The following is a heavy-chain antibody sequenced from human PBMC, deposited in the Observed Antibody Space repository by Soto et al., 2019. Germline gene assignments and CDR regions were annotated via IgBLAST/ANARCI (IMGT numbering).Heavy chain of an antibody. CDR2: IYHSGST. Sequence: QVQLQESGPGLVKPSETLSLTCTVSGGSINTYYWSWIRQPPGKGLEWIGYIYHSGSTNYNPSLTRRGTISVDTAKNQFSLKGSSVTAADTAVYYCARLSSNWHFDYWGQGTLVTVSS. CDR3: ARLSSNWHFDY. V-gene: IGHV4-59*01. J-gene: IGHJ4*02. D-gene: IGHD6-13*01. CDR1: GGSINTYY.